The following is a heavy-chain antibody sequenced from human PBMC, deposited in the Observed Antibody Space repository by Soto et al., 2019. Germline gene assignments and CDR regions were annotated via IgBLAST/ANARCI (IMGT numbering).Heavy chain of an antibody. V-gene: IGHV5-51*01. CDR2: IYPGDSDT. Sequence: PGESLKISCKGSGYSFTSYWIGWVRQMPGKGLEWMGIIYPGDSDTRYSPSFQGQVTISTDKSISTAYLQWSSLKASDTAMYYCARGHLAVAGASYYYDMDVWGQGTTVTVSS. CDR3: ARGHLAVAGASYYYDMDV. J-gene: IGHJ6*02. D-gene: IGHD6-19*01. CDR1: GYSFTSYW.